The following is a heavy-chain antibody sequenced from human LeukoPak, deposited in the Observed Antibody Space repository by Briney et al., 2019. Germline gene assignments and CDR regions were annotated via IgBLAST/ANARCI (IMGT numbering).Heavy chain of an antibody. V-gene: IGHV4-34*01. CDR2: INHSGST. J-gene: IGHJ4*02. CDR3: ASYYGDY. Sequence: SETLSLTYAVYGGSFSGYYWSWIRQPPGKGLEWIGEINHSGSTNYNPSLKSRVTTSVDTSKNQFSLKLSSVPAADTAVYYCASYYGDYWGQGTLVTVSS. CDR1: GGSFSGYY.